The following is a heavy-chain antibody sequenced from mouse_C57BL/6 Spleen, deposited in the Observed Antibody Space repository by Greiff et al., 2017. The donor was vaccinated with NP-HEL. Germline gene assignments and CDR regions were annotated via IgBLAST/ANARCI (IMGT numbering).Heavy chain of an antibody. J-gene: IGHJ1*03. CDR1: GYAFSSSW. D-gene: IGHD1-1*01. V-gene: IGHV1-82*01. CDR3: ARKGTSITTVVAPGYFDV. Sequence: QVQLQQSGPELVKPGASVKISCKASGYAFSSSWMNWVKQRPGKGLEWIGRIYPGDGDTNYNGKFKGKATLTADKSSSTAYMQLSSLTSEDSAVYFCARKGTSITTVVAPGYFDVWGTGTTVTVSS. CDR2: IYPGDGDT.